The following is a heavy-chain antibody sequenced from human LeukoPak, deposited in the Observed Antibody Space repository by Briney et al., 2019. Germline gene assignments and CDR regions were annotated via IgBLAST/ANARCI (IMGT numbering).Heavy chain of an antibody. D-gene: IGHD3-22*01. J-gene: IGHJ4*02. Sequence: SETLSLTCTVSGVSLSSGEPYWSWIRQVPGKGPEWIGYIHYSGTTFYHPSLKSRVTISVDTSKKQFSLKLSSVTAADTAVYYCVTYYFDSSGPKKNYWGQGTLVTVSS. CDR2: IHYSGTT. CDR3: VTYYFDSSGPKKNY. CDR1: GVSLSSGEPY. V-gene: IGHV4-30-4*08.